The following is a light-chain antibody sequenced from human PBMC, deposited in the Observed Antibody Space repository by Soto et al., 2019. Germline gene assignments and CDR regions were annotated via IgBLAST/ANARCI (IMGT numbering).Light chain of an antibody. CDR1: QSVRSS. J-gene: IGKJ4*01. Sequence: EIVLTQSPATLSLSPGEGATLSCRASQSVRSSLAWYQQKPGQVPRLLIYDASNRATGVPARFSGSGSGTDFSLTISSLEPEDFAVYYCQQRYSWPPLTFGGGTRVEMK. V-gene: IGKV3-11*01. CDR2: DAS. CDR3: QQRYSWPPLT.